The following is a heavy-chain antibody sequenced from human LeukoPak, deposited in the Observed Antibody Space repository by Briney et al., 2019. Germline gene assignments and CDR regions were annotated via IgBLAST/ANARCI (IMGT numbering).Heavy chain of an antibody. CDR3: ARDRAVAPNLGFDY. CDR2: ISSSSSYI. CDR1: GFTFSNAW. Sequence: GGSLRLSCAASGFTFSNAWMNWVRQAPGKGLEWVSSISSSSSYIYYADSVKGRFTISRDNARNSLYLQMNSLRAEDTAVYYCARDRAVAPNLGFDYWGQGTLVTVSS. V-gene: IGHV3-21*01. J-gene: IGHJ4*02. D-gene: IGHD6-19*01.